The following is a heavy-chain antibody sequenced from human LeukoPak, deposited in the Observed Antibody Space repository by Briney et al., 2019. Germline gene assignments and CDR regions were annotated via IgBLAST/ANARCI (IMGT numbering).Heavy chain of an antibody. V-gene: IGHV1-8*01. CDR1: GYTFTSYD. CDR3: ARVGLLWFGELSAAFDI. D-gene: IGHD3-10*01. CDR2: MNPNSGNT. J-gene: IGHJ3*02. Sequence: ASVKVSCKASGYTFTSYDINWVRQVTGQGLEWMGWMNPNSGNTGYAQKFQGRVTMTRNTSISTAYMELSSLRSEDTAVYYCARVGLLWFGELSAAFDIWGQGTMVTVSS.